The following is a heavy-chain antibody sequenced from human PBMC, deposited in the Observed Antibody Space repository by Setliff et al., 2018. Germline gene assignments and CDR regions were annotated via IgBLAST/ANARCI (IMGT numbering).Heavy chain of an antibody. CDR2: IIPMFGTP. Sequence: SVKVSCKASGDSFSNYAISWVRQAPGQGLEWMGGIIPMFGTPAYTQKVQGRVTMTTDTSTSTAYMELRSLTSDDTAVYYCAREGRRYYDSSGYYYDPYYYYYMDVWGKGTTVTVSS. CDR3: AREGRRYYDSSGYYYDPYYYYYMDV. V-gene: IGHV1-69*05. CDR1: GDSFSNYA. J-gene: IGHJ6*03. D-gene: IGHD3-22*01.